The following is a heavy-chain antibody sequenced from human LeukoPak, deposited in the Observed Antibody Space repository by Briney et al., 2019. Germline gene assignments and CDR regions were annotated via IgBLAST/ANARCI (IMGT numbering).Heavy chain of an antibody. CDR2: ISASGTYT. D-gene: IGHD2-15*01. Sequence: GGSLRLSCAASGFTFSDYYMSWIRHAPGKGLEWVSYISASGTYTNYVGSVKGEFTIPRDNAKNSLYLQMNSLRAEDTAVYYCARSCSGGSCYGNYYHGMDVWGQGTTVIVSS. J-gene: IGHJ6*02. CDR3: ARSCSGGSCYGNYYHGMDV. CDR1: GFTFSDYY. V-gene: IGHV3-11*03.